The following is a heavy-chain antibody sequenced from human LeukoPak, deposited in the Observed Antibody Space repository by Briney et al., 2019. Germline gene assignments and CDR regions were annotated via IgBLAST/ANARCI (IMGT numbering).Heavy chain of an antibody. CDR2: INPSTGGT. CDR1: GYTFTGYY. V-gene: IGHV1-2*06. D-gene: IGHD1-26*01. CDR3: ARDNDLRPIVGATTFPNEFDY. J-gene: IGHJ4*02. Sequence: ASVKVSCKPSGYTFTGYYLHWVRQAPGQGLEWMGRINPSTGGTNYAQNFQGRVTMTRDASISTAYMGLSRLTSDDTAVYYCARDNDLRPIVGATTFPNEFDYWGQGTLVTVSS.